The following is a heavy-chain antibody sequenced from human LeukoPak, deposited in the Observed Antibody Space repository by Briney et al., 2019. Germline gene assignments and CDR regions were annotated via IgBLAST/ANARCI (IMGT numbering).Heavy chain of an antibody. CDR3: TRHLPDLTYYDFWSGYHTYDYYYYMDV. D-gene: IGHD3-3*01. CDR1: GFTFSGSA. J-gene: IGHJ6*03. V-gene: IGHV3-73*01. CDR2: IRSKANSYAT. Sequence: GGSLRLSCAASGFTFSGSAMHWVRRASGKGLEWVGRIRSKANSYATAYAASVKGRFTISRDDSKNTAYLQMNSLKTEDTAVYYCTRHLPDLTYYDFWSGYHTYDYYYYMDVWGKGTTVTVSS.